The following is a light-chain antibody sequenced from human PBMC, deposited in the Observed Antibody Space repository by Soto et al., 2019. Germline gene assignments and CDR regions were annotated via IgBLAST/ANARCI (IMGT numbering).Light chain of an antibody. CDR1: QSVSSS. CDR2: GAS. Sequence: EIVLTQSPGTLSLSPGERATLSCRASQSVSSSLAWYQQKPGQAPRLLIYGASSRATGIPDRFSGSGSGPDFTLTISRLEPEDFAVYYCQHRSNWLAFGGGTKVDIK. J-gene: IGKJ4*01. V-gene: IGKV3D-20*02. CDR3: QHRSNWLA.